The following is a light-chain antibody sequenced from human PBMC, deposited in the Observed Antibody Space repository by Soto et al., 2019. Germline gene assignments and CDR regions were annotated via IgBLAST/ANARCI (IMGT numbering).Light chain of an antibody. CDR2: EAS. CDR1: SSDVETNAL. CDR3: SSYTSGNTLVI. J-gene: IGLJ2*01. Sequence: QSALTQPASVSGSPGQSITITCTGTSSDVETNALVSWFQQHPGNVPKLLIYEASKRPSGVSRRFSGSQSGNTASLTISGLQAEDEAEYFCSSYTSGNTLVIFGGGTQLTVL. V-gene: IGLV2-14*02.